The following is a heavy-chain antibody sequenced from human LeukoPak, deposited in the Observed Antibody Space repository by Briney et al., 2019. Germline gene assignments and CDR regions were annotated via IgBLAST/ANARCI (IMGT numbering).Heavy chain of an antibody. Sequence: GGSLRLSCAASGFTFSSYAMSWVRQAPGKGLEWVSAISGSGGSTYYADSVKGRFTISRDNSKNTLYLQMNSLRAEDTAVYYCAYQREDYYDSSGLFDYWGQGTLSPSPQ. CDR3: AYQREDYYDSSGLFDY. D-gene: IGHD3-22*01. J-gene: IGHJ4*02. CDR2: ISGSGGST. V-gene: IGHV3-23*01. CDR1: GFTFSSYA.